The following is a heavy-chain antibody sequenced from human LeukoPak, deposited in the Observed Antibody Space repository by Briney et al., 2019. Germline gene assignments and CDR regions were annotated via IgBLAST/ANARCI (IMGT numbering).Heavy chain of an antibody. CDR3: ARDLDGSSGCDY. J-gene: IGHJ4*02. V-gene: IGHV1-2*02. Sequence: ASVKVSCKASGYTFTGYHTHWVRQAPGQGLEWMGWINPNSGGTNYAQKFQGRVIVTRDTSISTAYIELSRLRSDDTAVYYCARDLDGSSGCDYWGQGTLVTVSS. D-gene: IGHD6-13*01. CDR1: GYTFTGYH. CDR2: INPNSGGT.